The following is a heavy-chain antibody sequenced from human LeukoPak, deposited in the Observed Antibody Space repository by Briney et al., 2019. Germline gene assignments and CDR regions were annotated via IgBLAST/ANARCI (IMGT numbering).Heavy chain of an antibody. Sequence: GGSLRLSCAASGFTFSNYAMSWVRQAPGKGLGWVSAISDDGGDTKYAESVKGRFTISRDNSRNRLYLQMNSLRVEDTAIYYCGGDWKLDYWGQGTLVTVSS. J-gene: IGHJ4*02. CDR3: GGDWKLDY. CDR2: ISDDGGDT. CDR1: GFTFSNYA. D-gene: IGHD2-21*01. V-gene: IGHV3-23*01.